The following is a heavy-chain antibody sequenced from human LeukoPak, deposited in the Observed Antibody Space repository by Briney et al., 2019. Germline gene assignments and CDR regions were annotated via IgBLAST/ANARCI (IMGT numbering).Heavy chain of an antibody. CDR2: IYHSGST. CDR1: GGSISSGGYS. D-gene: IGHD2-21*02. CDR3: ARAESRVVVTSYFDY. V-gene: IGHV4-30-2*01. Sequence: SQTLSLTCAVSGGSISSGGYSWSWIRQPPGKGLEWIGYIYHSGSTYYNLSLKSRVTISVDRSKNQFSLKLSSVTAADTAVYYCARAESRVVVTSYFDYWGQGTLVTVSS. J-gene: IGHJ4*02.